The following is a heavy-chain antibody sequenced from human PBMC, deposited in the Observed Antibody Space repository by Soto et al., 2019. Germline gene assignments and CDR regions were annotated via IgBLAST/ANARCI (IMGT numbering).Heavy chain of an antibody. J-gene: IGHJ4*02. D-gene: IGHD6-19*01. Sequence: QLHLQESGPGLVKPSETLSLTCTVSGGSINGYYWNWIRQPPGKGLEWLGYVYFSGSTHYNPSLKTRLTISVDTSKKQFSLKLSSVTAADTAVYFCARQEAVPGTPFDSWGQGTLVSVSS. V-gene: IGHV4-59*01. CDR2: VYFSGST. CDR3: ARQEAVPGTPFDS. CDR1: GGSINGYY.